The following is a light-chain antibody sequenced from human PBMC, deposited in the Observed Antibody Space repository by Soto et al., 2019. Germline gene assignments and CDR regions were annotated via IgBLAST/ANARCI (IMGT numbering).Light chain of an antibody. CDR1: SSDVGNNNY. CDR2: DVT. J-gene: IGLJ1*01. V-gene: IGLV2-14*01. Sequence: QSVLTQPASVSGSPGQSITISCTGTSSDVGNNNYVSWYQQNPGKAPKVMICDVTNRPSGVSNRFSGSKSGNTGSLTISGLQAEDEDDYNCISFTGSSYVFGTVTKLTVL. CDR3: ISFTGSSYV.